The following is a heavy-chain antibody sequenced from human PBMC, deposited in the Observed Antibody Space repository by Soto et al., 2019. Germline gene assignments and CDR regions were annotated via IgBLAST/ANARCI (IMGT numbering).Heavy chain of an antibody. J-gene: IGHJ4*02. Sequence: QLQLQESGPGLVKPSETLSLTCIVSGGSITRNNHYWGWIRQSPGKGLEWIGSILCSGSTNYNPSLTSRVTLSVEPSKNQFSLTMSSVTAADTALYYCARRGISGWYQCSYFDYWGQGTLVTVSS. V-gene: IGHV4-39*01. CDR2: ILCSGST. CDR3: ARRGISGWYQCSYFDY. CDR1: GGSITRNNHY. D-gene: IGHD6-19*01.